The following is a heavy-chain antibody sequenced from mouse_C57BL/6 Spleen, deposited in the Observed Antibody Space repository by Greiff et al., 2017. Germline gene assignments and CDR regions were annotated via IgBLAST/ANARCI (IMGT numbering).Heavy chain of an antibody. CDR3: ARSGYCGPSHGGALDY. V-gene: IGHV1-7*01. CDR1: GYTFTSYW. CDR2: INPSSGYT. Sequence: VQLQESGAELARPGASVKLSCKASGYTFTSYWMHWVNQRPGQGLEWIGYINPSSGYTKYNQKFKDKATLTADKSSSTAYMQLSSLTYEDSAVXCGARSGYCGPSHGGALDYWGQGTSVTVSS. J-gene: IGHJ4*01. D-gene: IGHD3-1*01.